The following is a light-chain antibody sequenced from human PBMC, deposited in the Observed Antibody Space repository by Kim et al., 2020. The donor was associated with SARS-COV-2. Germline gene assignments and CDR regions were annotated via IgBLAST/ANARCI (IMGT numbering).Light chain of an antibody. J-gene: IGLJ3*02. CDR2: RNN. V-gene: IGLV10-54*01. Sequence: QAGLTQPPSVSKGLRQTATLTCTGNSNNVGNQGAAWLQQHQGHPPKLLSYRNNNRPSGISERLSASRSGNTASLTITGLQPEDEADYYCSAWDSSLSAWVFGGGPHLTVL. CDR3: SAWDSSLSAWV. CDR1: SNNVGNQG.